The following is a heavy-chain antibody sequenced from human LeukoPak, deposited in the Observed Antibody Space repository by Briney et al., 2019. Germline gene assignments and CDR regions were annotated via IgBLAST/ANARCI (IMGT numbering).Heavy chain of an antibody. CDR2: ISGSGGST. CDR3: AKDPARTLERRGAFDI. CDR1: GFTFRDYV. Sequence: GGSLRLSCAASGFTFRDYVMTWVRQAPGKGLEWVSAISGSGGSTYYADSVKGRFTISRDNSKNTLYLQMNSLRAEDTAVYYCAKDPARTLERRGAFDIWGQGTMVTVSS. V-gene: IGHV3-23*01. D-gene: IGHD1-1*01. J-gene: IGHJ3*02.